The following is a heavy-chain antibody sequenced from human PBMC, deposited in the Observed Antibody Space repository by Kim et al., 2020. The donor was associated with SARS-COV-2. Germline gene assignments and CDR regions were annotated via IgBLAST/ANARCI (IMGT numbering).Heavy chain of an antibody. Sequence: MKGRFNISRDSSKNTLYLQLNSRRADDTAVYYCAKSNSMIGVTDDAFDIWGQGTMVTVSS. J-gene: IGHJ3*02. D-gene: IGHD3-22*01. CDR3: AKSNSMIGVTDDAFDI. V-gene: IGHV3-23*01.